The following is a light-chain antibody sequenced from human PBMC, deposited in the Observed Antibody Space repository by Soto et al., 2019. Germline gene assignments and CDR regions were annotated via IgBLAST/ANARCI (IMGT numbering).Light chain of an antibody. J-gene: IGKJ5*01. CDR2: TAY. CDR1: QVISNY. V-gene: IGKV1-9*01. CDR3: QQLTSYPIT. Sequence: DIQLSQSPSFLSASVGDRVTITCRASQVISNYLAWYQRKPGKAPQLLISTAYILQSGVPSRFSGSGSGTEFSLIISSLQPEDFATYYCQQLTSYPITFGQGTRLEIK.